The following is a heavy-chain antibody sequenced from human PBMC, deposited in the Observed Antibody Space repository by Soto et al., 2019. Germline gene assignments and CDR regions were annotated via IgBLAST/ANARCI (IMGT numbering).Heavy chain of an antibody. CDR1: GYTFRSYG. CDR2: SNGGNGFT. CDR3: ARLSYSDALDV. Sequence: ASVQVSCKASGYTFRSYGVQWVRQAPGQSLEWVGWSNGGNGFTKYSQELQDRVTITRDTAASTIYMELRGLTSDDTAVYYCARLSYSDALDVWGQGTTVTVSS. J-gene: IGHJ6*02. D-gene: IGHD4-17*01. V-gene: IGHV1-3*02.